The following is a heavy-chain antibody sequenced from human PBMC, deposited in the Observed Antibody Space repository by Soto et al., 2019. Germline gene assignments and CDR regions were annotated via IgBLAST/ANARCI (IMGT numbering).Heavy chain of an antibody. CDR1: GFTFSSYG. CDR2: ISYDGSNK. CDR3: AKDFRRTGTNRKSYYYYGMDV. J-gene: IGHJ6*02. Sequence: GGSLRLCCAASGFTFSSYGMHWVRQAPGKGLEWVAVISYDGSNKYYADSVKGRLTISRDNSKNTLYLQMNSLRAEDTAVYYCAKDFRRTGTNRKSYYYYGMDVWGQGTTVTVSS. D-gene: IGHD1-1*01. V-gene: IGHV3-30*18.